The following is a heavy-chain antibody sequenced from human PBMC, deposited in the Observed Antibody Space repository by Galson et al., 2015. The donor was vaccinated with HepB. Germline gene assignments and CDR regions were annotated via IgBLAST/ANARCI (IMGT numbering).Heavy chain of an antibody. CDR1: GDSVSNNNVA. D-gene: IGHD6-19*01. CDR3: AGVVGTIYYYGMDV. Sequence: CAISGDSVSNNNVAWNWIRQSPSRGLEWLGRTYYRAKWYNDYAVSVRSRITINPDTSKNQFSLQLNSVTPEDTAIYYRAGVVGTIYYYGMDVWGQGTTVTVSS. J-gene: IGHJ6*02. CDR2: TYYRAKWYN. V-gene: IGHV6-1*01.